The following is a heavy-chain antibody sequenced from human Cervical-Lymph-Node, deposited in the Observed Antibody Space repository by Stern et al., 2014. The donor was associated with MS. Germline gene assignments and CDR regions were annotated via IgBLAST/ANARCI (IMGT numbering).Heavy chain of an antibody. V-gene: IGHV3-33*06. J-gene: IGHJ4*02. D-gene: IGHD6-6*01. CDR1: GFTFSSYG. Sequence: VQLVASGGGVVQPGRSLRLSCAASGFTFSSYGIHWVRQTPGKGLEWVSVIWYDGSNKYYADSVKGRFTISRDNSENTVYLQMNSLRAEDTAVYYCAKGDSSSPLEYWGQGTLVTVSS. CDR3: AKGDSSSPLEY. CDR2: IWYDGSNK.